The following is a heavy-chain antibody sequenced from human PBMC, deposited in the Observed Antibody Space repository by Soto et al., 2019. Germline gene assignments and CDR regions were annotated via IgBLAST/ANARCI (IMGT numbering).Heavy chain of an antibody. V-gene: IGHV4-34*01. CDR3: ARSAAFRGNSGWASLPPKLHFFDR. D-gene: IGHD5-12*01. Sequence: SGTLSLTCAVSDGSLNGFYWSWIRQPPGKGLEWIGHVDHSGNTLYIPSLESRISVSLDTSKKHFSLQLTSVTAADTAVYYCARSAAFRGNSGWASLPPKLHFFDRWAQGTQVTVSS. CDR2: VDHSGNT. J-gene: IGHJ4*02. CDR1: DGSLNGFY.